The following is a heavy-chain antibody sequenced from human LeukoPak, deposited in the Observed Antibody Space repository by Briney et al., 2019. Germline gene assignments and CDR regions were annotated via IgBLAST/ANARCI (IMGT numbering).Heavy chain of an antibody. CDR3: ARPNYYDSSGPDY. CDR1: GSIFYNYW. Sequence: GASLQISCKASGSIFYNYWIGWVRQLPGKGLEWMGIIYPGDSDTRYSPSFQGQVTISADKSISTAYLQWSSLKASDTAIYYCARPNYYDSSGPDYWGQGTLVTVSS. J-gene: IGHJ4*02. D-gene: IGHD3-22*01. CDR2: IYPGDSDT. V-gene: IGHV5-51*01.